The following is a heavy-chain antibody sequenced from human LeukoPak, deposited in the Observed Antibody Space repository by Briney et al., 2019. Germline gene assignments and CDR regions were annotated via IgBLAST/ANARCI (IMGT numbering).Heavy chain of an antibody. D-gene: IGHD2-15*01. V-gene: IGHV3-21*01. CDR1: GFTFRSFS. Sequence: GGSLRLSCAASGFTFRSFSMNWVRQPPGKGLEWVSSISSSSIYMNYADSLKGRFAISRDNAKNLLYLQMNTLRAEDTAVYYCARVQCSGGRCNDAFDIWGQGTMVTVSS. CDR2: ISSSSIYM. J-gene: IGHJ3*02. CDR3: ARVQCSGGRCNDAFDI.